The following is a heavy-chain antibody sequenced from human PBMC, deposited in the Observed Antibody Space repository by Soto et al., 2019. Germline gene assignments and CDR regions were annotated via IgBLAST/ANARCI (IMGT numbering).Heavy chain of an antibody. J-gene: IGHJ6*02. V-gene: IGHV3-21*01. D-gene: IGHD2-21*02. CDR1: GFSFSTYS. Sequence: GGSLRLSCEASGFSFSTYSMHWVRQAPGKGLEWVSSIGRRSDIYYADSVKGRFTISRDNAKNSVSLQMNSLRDEDTAVYYCAREETAWPLAYGLDVWGQGTAVTVSS. CDR3: AREETAWPLAYGLDV. CDR2: IGRRSDI.